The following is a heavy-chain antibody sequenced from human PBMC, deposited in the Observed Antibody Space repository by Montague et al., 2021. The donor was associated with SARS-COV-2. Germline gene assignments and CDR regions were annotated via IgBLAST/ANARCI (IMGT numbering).Heavy chain of an antibody. CDR3: ARVPPYFAGFDS. D-gene: IGHD3-9*01. V-gene: IGHV4-34*01. J-gene: IGHJ4*02. CDR2: VNQSGGTT. Sequence: SETLSLTCAVHGGSLSNNYWTWVRQPPGKGLEWIGEVNQSGGTTHYNPSLKARVKISVDRSSNRMSLNLESVTAADTAVYYCARVPPYFAGFDSWGPGLLVAAS. CDR1: GGSLSNNY.